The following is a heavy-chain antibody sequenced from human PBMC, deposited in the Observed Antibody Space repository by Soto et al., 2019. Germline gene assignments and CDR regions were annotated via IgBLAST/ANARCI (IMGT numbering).Heavy chain of an antibody. D-gene: IGHD1-26*01. V-gene: IGHV3-23*01. Sequence: GSLRLSCAASGFTFSSYAISWVRQAPGKGLEWVSAISGSGDSTYYADSVKGRFTISRDNSKNALYLQMNNLRAEDTAIYYCNKFSGSSSAPAALGPGTLVTVSS. J-gene: IGHJ5*02. CDR2: ISGSGDST. CDR3: NKFSGSSSAPAA. CDR1: GFTFSSYA.